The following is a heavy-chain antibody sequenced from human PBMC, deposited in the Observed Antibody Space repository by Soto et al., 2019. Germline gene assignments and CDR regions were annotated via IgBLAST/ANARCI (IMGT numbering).Heavy chain of an antibody. CDR2: IYSGGST. D-gene: IGHD2-15*01. J-gene: IGHJ3*02. CDR3: ARVVGYCSGGSCYSPGLGAFDI. V-gene: IGHV3-53*01. Sequence: GGSLRLSCAASGFTVSSNYMSWVRQAPGKGLEWVSVIYSGGSTYYADSVKGRFTISRDNSKNTLYLQMNSLRAEDTAVYYCARVVGYCSGGSCYSPGLGAFDIWGQGTMVT. CDR1: GFTVSSNY.